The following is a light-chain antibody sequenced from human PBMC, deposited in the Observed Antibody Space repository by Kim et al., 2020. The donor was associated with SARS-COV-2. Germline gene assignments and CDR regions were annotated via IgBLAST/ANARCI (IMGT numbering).Light chain of an antibody. V-gene: IGKV3-20*01. J-gene: IGKJ1*01. CDR2: GAS. CDR3: QQYRRSPLT. CDR1: QTIDKNY. Sequence: SPGERATLSCRANQTIDKNYLAWYQQKLGQAPRLLIYGASSRATGTPDRFSGSGSGTDFTLTISRLEPEDFAVYYCQQYRRSPLTFGQGTKVDIK.